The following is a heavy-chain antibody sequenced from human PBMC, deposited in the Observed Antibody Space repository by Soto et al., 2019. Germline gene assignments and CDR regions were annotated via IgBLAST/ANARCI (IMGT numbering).Heavy chain of an antibody. CDR3: AGDRVTRSAYGMDV. CDR1: GYTFTSYA. Sequence: RASVKVSSNASGYTFTSYAMHCVRQAPGQRREWMGWSNDDDGYTNYSQKFQGRVTITRDTPASTAYMELSSLRSADTPVDYCAGDRVTRSAYGMDVWGQGTTVTVS. J-gene: IGHJ6*02. CDR2: SNDDDGYT. V-gene: IGHV1-3*01. D-gene: IGHD3-10*01.